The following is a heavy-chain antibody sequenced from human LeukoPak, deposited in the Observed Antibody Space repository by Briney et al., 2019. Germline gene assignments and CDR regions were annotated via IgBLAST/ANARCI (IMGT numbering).Heavy chain of an antibody. CDR3: ARLTTGGILPDY. V-gene: IGHV4-59*08. CDR1: GYSISSGYY. CDR2: IYYSGRT. Sequence: SETLSLTCTVSGYSISSGYYWSWIRQPPGKGLEWIGYIYYSGRTSYNPSLKSRVTISVDTSKNQFSLKLSSVTAADTAVYYCARLTTGGILPDYWGQGTLVTVSS. D-gene: IGHD2-15*01. J-gene: IGHJ4*02.